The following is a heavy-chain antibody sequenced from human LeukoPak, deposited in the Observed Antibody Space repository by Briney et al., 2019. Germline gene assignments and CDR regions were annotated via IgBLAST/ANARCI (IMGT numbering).Heavy chain of an antibody. CDR3: AKEASGSGWYVDY. CDR2: ISDSGGSI. V-gene: IGHV3-23*01. J-gene: IGHJ4*02. CDR1: GFTFRSYA. D-gene: IGHD6-19*01. Sequence: GGSLGLSCEASGFTFRSYAMSWVRQAPGKGLEWASVISDSGGSIYYADSVKGRFTISRDNSKNTLFLQMDSLRAEDTAIYFCAKEASGSGWYVDYWGQGILVTVSS.